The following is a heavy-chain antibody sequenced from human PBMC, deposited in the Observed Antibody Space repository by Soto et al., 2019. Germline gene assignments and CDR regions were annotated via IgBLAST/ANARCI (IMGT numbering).Heavy chain of an antibody. CDR2: ISGDGSNK. CDR3: AEDVTGTTY. J-gene: IGHJ4*02. Sequence: QVQLVESGGGVVQPGRSLRLSCAASGFTFSTYDMHWVRQAPGTGLEWVAVISGDGSNKYYADSVKGRFTISRDNSRNTLYLEVKSLRAEDTAVYYCAEDVTGTTYWGQGTLVTVSS. CDR1: GFTFSTYD. D-gene: IGHD1-7*01. V-gene: IGHV3-30*18.